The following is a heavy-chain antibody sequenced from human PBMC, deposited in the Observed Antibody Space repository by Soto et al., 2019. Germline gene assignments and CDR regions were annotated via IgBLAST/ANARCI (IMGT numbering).Heavy chain of an antibody. V-gene: IGHV3-30-3*01. J-gene: IGHJ4*02. CDR2: ISYDGSNK. Sequence: QVQLVESGGGVVQPGRSLRLSCAASGFTFSSYAMHWVRQAPGKGLEWVAVISYDGSNKYYADSVKGRFTISRDNSKNTLYLQMNSLRAEDTAVYYCARECGLEVATLDYWGQGTLVTVSS. D-gene: IGHD5-12*01. CDR1: GFTFSSYA. CDR3: ARECGLEVATLDY.